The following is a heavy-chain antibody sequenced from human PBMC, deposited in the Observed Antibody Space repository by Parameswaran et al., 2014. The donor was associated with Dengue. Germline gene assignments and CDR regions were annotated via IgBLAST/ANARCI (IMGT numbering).Heavy chain of an antibody. CDR2: IDPSDSYT. CDR3: AKQGYSQNWFDP. V-gene: IGHV5-10-1*01. D-gene: IGHD2-15*01. J-gene: IGHJ5*02. Sequence: VRQMPGKGLEWVGRIDPSDSYTNYSPSFQGHVTISADKSISTAYLQWSSLKASDTAMYYCAKQGYSQNWFDPWGQGTLVTVSS.